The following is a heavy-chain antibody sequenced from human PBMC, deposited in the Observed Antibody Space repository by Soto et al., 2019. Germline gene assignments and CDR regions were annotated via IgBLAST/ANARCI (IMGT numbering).Heavy chain of an antibody. CDR1: GYSISSSNW. CDR3: AKIASSGRGPWFDP. D-gene: IGHD2-15*01. V-gene: IGHV4-28*01. CDR2: INYSGST. Sequence: PSETLSLTCAVSGYSISSSNWWGWIRQPPGKGLEWIGYINYSGSTHYNPSLKSRVTMSVDTSKNQFSLKLSSVTAVDTAVYYCAKIASSGRGPWFDPWGQGTLVTVSS. J-gene: IGHJ5*02.